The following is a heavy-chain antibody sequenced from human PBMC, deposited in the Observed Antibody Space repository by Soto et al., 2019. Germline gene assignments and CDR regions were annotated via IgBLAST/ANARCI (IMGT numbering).Heavy chain of an antibody. Sequence: PGGSLRLSCAASGFTFSSYWMSWVRQAPGKGLEWVANIKQDGSEKYYVDSVKGRFTISRDNAKNSLYLQMNSLRAEDTAVYYCARIRRITMVRGENYYYYFYMDVWGKGTTVTVS. V-gene: IGHV3-7*01. D-gene: IGHD3-10*01. CDR2: IKQDGSEK. CDR1: GFTFSSYW. J-gene: IGHJ6*03. CDR3: ARIRRITMVRGENYYYYFYMDV.